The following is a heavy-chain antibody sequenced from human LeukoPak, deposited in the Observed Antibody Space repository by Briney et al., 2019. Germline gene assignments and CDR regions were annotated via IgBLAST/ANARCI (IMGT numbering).Heavy chain of an antibody. CDR1: GGSISSGDYY. CDR2: IYYSGST. Sequence: SETLSLTCTVSGGSISSGDYYWSWIRQPPGTGLEWIGYIYYSGSTYYNPSLKSRVTISVDTSKNQFSLKLSSVTAAGTAVYYCARAEVTTNWFDPWGQGTLVTVSS. CDR3: ARAEVTTNWFDP. J-gene: IGHJ5*02. D-gene: IGHD4-17*01. V-gene: IGHV4-30-4*08.